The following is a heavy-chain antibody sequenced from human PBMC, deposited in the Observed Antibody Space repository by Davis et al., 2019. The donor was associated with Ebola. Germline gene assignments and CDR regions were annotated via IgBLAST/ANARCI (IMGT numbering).Heavy chain of an antibody. Sequence: ASVKVSCKASGYTFSIYGITWVRQAPGQGLEWMGWISSYNGYTNYAQNLQDRVTMTTDTSTSTAYMELRSLTYDDTAVYYWARDPLRYYHDSSGNPHNYYMDVWGKGTTVTVSS. CDR2: ISSYNGYT. J-gene: IGHJ6*03. D-gene: IGHD3-22*01. V-gene: IGHV1-18*01. CDR1: GYTFSIYG. CDR3: ARDPLRYYHDSSGNPHNYYMDV.